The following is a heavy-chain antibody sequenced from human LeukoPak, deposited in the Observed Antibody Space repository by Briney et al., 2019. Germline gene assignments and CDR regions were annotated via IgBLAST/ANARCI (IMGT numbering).Heavy chain of an antibody. CDR1: GGSISSYY. Sequence: KPSETLSLTCTVSGGSISSYYWSWIRQPPGKGLEWIGYIYYSGSTNYNPSLKSRVTISVDTSKNQFSLKLSSVTAADTAVYYCARESGIAAREAEYFQHWGQGTLVTVSS. CDR3: ARESGIAAREAEYFQH. D-gene: IGHD6-6*01. V-gene: IGHV4-59*01. CDR2: IYYSGST. J-gene: IGHJ1*01.